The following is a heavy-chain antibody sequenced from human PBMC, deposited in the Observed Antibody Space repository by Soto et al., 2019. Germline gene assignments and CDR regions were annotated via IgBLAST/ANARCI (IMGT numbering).Heavy chain of an antibody. CDR2: ISGDGGST. Sequence: GGSLRLSCAASGFTFDDYAMHWVRQAPGKGLEWVSLISGDGGSTYYADSVKGRFTISRDNSKNSLYLQMNSLRTEDTAWYYCAKEDGSTADAFDIWGQGTMVTVSS. J-gene: IGHJ3*02. CDR3: AKEDGSTADAFDI. CDR1: GFTFDDYA. V-gene: IGHV3-43*02.